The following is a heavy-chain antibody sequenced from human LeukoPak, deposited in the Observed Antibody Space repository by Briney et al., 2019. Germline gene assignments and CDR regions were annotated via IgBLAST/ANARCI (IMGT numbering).Heavy chain of an antibody. J-gene: IGHJ6*02. Sequence: ASVKVSCKASGGTFSSYAISWVRQAPGQGLEWMGGIIPIFGTANYAQKFQGRVTITADESTSTAYMELSSLRSEDTAVYCCARAFGELLSLYYYYYGMDVWGQGTTVTVSS. CDR3: ARAFGELLSLYYYYYGMDV. CDR1: GGTFSSYA. CDR2: IIPIFGTA. V-gene: IGHV1-69*13. D-gene: IGHD3-10*01.